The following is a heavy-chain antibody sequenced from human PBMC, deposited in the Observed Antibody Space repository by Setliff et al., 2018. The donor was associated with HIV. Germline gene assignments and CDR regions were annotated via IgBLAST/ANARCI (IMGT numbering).Heavy chain of an antibody. Sequence: SETLSLTCSVSGDSIGAYYWSWIRQPPGKGLEWIAWISDSGTTNYNPSLKSRVTLSVDTSKNQFSLSLTSVTGADTAVYYCARGGASSKYLDPWGQGTLVTVSS. CDR2: ISDSGTT. CDR1: GDSIGAYY. D-gene: IGHD2-15*01. CDR3: ARGGASSKYLDP. V-gene: IGHV4-59*01. J-gene: IGHJ5*02.